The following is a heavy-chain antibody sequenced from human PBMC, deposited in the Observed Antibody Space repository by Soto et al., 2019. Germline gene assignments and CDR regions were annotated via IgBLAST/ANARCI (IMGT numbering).Heavy chain of an antibody. Sequence: QVQLVESGGGVVQPGRSLRLSCAASGFTFSTYGMHWVRQAPGKGLEWVAVISYDGSKKYYADSVKGRFTISRDNSKNTLYLQMNSLGAEDTAVYYCAKDRVIAVAGTEYFQHCGQGNLVTVSS. CDR2: ISYDGSKK. CDR3: AKDRVIAVAGTEYFQH. D-gene: IGHD6-19*01. V-gene: IGHV3-30*18. CDR1: GFTFSTYG. J-gene: IGHJ1*01.